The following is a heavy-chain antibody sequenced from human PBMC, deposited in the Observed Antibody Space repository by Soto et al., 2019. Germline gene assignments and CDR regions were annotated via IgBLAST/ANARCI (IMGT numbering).Heavy chain of an antibody. J-gene: IGHJ6*04. V-gene: IGHV1-69*01. D-gene: IGHD3-16*01. CDR3: ASVGHNDGYDYDHGMDV. Sequence: QVQVVQSGAEVKKPGSSVKVSCKVSGGIFTNNAISWVRQAPGPGLVWFGGVIPLFDTAYYAQIFRGRLTISTDGDTSSDYMELSGLTSADTAVYCGASVGHNDGYDYDHGMDVLRKVPTVNV. CDR1: GGIFTNNA. CDR2: VIPLFDTA.